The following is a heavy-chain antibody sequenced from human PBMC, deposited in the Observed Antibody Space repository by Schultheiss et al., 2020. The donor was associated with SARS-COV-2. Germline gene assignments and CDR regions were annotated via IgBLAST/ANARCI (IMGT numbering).Heavy chain of an antibody. D-gene: IGHD6-19*01. CDR2: ISSSSSYI. CDR3: ARDGGIAVAED. CDR1: GFTFSSYG. V-gene: IGHV3-21*01. J-gene: IGHJ4*02. Sequence: GGSLRLSCAASGFTFSSYGMHWVRQAPGKGLEWVSSISSSSSYIYYADSVKGRFTISRDNAKNSLYLQMNSLRAEDTAVYYCARDGGIAVAEDWGQGTLVTVSS.